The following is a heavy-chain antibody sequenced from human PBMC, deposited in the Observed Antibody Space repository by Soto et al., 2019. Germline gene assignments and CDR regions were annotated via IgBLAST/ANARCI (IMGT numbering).Heavy chain of an antibody. CDR1: GYTFTNFG. CDR2: ISTYNGNT. CDR3: ANHGGTYLRFDP. J-gene: IGHJ5*02. D-gene: IGHD1-26*01. Sequence: ASVKVSCKTSGYTFTNFGISWVRQAPGQGLEWMGWISTYNGNTNYAQKFQGSVTMTTDTSTSTAYMELRSLRSDDTAVYYCANHGGTYLRFDPWGQGTRVTVSS. V-gene: IGHV1-18*01.